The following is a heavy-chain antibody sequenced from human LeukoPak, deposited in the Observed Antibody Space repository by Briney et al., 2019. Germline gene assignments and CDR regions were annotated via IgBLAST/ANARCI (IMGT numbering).Heavy chain of an antibody. V-gene: IGHV3-30*18. J-gene: IGHJ4*02. CDR3: AKDPLGYSSGDFDY. D-gene: IGHD6-19*01. CDR2: ISYDGSNK. Sequence: GGSLRLSCAASGFTFSSYGMHWVRKAPGKGLEWVAVISYDGSNKYYADSVKGRFTISRDNSKNTLYLQMNSLRAEDTAVYYCAKDPLGYSSGDFDYWGQGTLVTVSS. CDR1: GFTFSSYG.